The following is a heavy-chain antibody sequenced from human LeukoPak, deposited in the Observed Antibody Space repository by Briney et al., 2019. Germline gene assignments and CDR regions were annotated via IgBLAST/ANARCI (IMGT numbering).Heavy chain of an antibody. J-gene: IGHJ4*02. D-gene: IGHD1-7*01. CDR1: GFSFSSYG. CDR3: VEELVLTGSTGGHDY. Sequence: QSGGSLRFSGAASGFSFSSYGMHWVRQAPGKGLVWVSRINSDGTSTSYADSVKGRFTISRDNSKNTLYLQMSSLRAEDTAVYYCVEELVLTGSTGGHDYWGQGTLVTVSS. V-gene: IGHV3-74*01. CDR2: INSDGTST.